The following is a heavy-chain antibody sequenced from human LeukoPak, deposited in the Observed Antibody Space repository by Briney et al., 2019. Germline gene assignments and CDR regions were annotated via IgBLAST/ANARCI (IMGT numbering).Heavy chain of an antibody. V-gene: IGHV3-30*04. CDR1: GFAFNSYA. D-gene: IGHD4-23*01. Sequence: PGGSLRLSCAASGFAFNSYAMHWVRQAPGKGLEWLALLSSHGVDKFYADSVKGRFTISKDTSNNTLSLQMNSLGGDDTGVYYCARDTRSRLRWELSPLDIWGQGTMVTVSS. J-gene: IGHJ3*02. CDR2: LSSHGVDK. CDR3: ARDTRSRLRWELSPLDI.